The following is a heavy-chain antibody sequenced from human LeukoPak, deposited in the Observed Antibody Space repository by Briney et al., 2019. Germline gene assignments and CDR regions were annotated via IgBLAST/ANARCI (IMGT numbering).Heavy chain of an antibody. Sequence: GGSLRLSCAASGFTFSSYATSWVRQAPGKGLEWVSAISGSGGSTYYADSVKGRFTISRDNSKNTLYLQMNSLRAEDTAVYYCAKDRWVGELPDYWGQGTLVTVSS. CDR3: AKDRWVGELPDY. CDR2: ISGSGGST. V-gene: IGHV3-23*01. J-gene: IGHJ4*02. D-gene: IGHD1-26*01. CDR1: GFTFSSYA.